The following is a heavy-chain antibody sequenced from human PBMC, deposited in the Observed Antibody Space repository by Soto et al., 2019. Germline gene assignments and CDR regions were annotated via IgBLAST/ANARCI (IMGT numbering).Heavy chain of an antibody. Sequence: ASVKVSCKASGYTFTSYYMHWVRRAPGQGLEWMGIINPSGGSTSYAQKFQGRVTMTRDTSTSTVYMELSSLRSEDTAVYYCARGIYSSSSGLYRHNWFDPWGQGTLVTVSS. J-gene: IGHJ5*02. D-gene: IGHD6-6*01. CDR1: GYTFTSYY. CDR2: INPSGGST. V-gene: IGHV1-46*01. CDR3: ARGIYSSSSGLYRHNWFDP.